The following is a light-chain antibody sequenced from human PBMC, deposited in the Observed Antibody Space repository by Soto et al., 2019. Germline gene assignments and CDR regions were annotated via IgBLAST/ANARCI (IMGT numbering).Light chain of an antibody. Sequence: EIVLTQSPGTLSLSPGERATLSCRASQTVTSNYLAWYQRKPGQAPRLLIYVASSRATDIPDRFSGSGSGTDFTLTITRLEPEDFALYFCQQYAGSPSTFGQGTKVEIK. J-gene: IGKJ1*01. V-gene: IGKV3-20*01. CDR1: QTVTSNY. CDR3: QQYAGSPST. CDR2: VAS.